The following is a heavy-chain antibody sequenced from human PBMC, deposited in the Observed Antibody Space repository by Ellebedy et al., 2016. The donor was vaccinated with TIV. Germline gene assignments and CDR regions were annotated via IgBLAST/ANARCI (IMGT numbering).Heavy chain of an antibody. J-gene: IGHJ4*02. V-gene: IGHV3-30*04. CDR3: AKDVAVGSGYYSSGEGVVDY. Sequence: GGSLRLXXAASGFTFSSYAMHWVRQAPGKGLEWVAVISYDGSNKYYADSVKGRFTISRDNSKNTLYLQMNSLRAEDTAVYYCAKDVAVGSGYYSSGEGVVDYWGQGTLVTVSS. CDR1: GFTFSSYA. CDR2: ISYDGSNK. D-gene: IGHD3-22*01.